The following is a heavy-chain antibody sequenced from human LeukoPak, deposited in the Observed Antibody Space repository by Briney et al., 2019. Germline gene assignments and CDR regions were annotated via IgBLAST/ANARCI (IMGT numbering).Heavy chain of an antibody. CDR3: AKVDTCGWYNY. J-gene: IGHJ4*02. Sequence: GGSLRLSCAASGFTFSSYAMSWVRQAPGKGLEWVSAISGSGGSTYYADSVKGRFTISRDNSKNTLYLQMDSLRAEDTAVYYCAKVDTCGWYNYWGQGTLVTVSS. V-gene: IGHV3-23*01. D-gene: IGHD6-19*01. CDR1: GFTFSSYA. CDR2: ISGSGGST.